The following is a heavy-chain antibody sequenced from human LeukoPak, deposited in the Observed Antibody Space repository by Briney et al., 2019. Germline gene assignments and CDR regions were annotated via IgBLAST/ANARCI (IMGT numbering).Heavy chain of an antibody. V-gene: IGHV1-8*02. CDR1: GYTFTSNY. CDR2: MSPNSGNT. CDR3: ARLREGYFYDY. J-gene: IGHJ4*02. D-gene: IGHD5-24*01. Sequence: ASVKVSCKAFGYTFTSNYMHWVRQATGQELEWMGWMSPNSGNTGYGQNFQGRITMTRNTAISTAYMELSSLRSEDTAVYYCARLREGYFYDYWGQGTLVTVSS.